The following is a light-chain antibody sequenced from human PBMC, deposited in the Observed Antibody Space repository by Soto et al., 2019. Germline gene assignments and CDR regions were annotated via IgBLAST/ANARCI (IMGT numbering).Light chain of an antibody. CDR3: QVWDSSTHVV. V-gene: IGLV3-9*01. CDR2: RDY. Sequence: SYELTQPLSVSVALGQTAMITCEGNNIGSKNVHWYQQKPGQAPVLVIYRDYNRPSGIPERFSGSNSVNTATLSISRAQAGDEADYYCQVWDSSTHVVFGGGTKLTVL. J-gene: IGLJ2*01. CDR1: NIGSKN.